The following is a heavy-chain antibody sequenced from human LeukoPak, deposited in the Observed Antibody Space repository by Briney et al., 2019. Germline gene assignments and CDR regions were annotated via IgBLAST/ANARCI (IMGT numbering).Heavy chain of an antibody. CDR3: AREKTDSIGRNKRFDY. D-gene: IGHD1-14*01. CDR2: ISTSINYI. CDR1: GFTFSSYS. J-gene: IGHJ4*02. V-gene: IGHV3-21*01. Sequence: GGSLRLSCAASGFTFSSYSMNWVRQAPGKGLEWVSCISTSINYIYYADSVKGRFTISRDNTKNSLHLQMNSLRAEDTAVYYCAREKTDSIGRNKRFDYWGQGTLVTVSS.